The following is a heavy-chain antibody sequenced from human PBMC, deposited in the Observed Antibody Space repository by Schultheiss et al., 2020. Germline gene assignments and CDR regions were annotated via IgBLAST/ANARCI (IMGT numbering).Heavy chain of an antibody. CDR3: ARKGDYGDYGDY. J-gene: IGHJ4*02. CDR2: ISSSGSTI. D-gene: IGHD4-17*01. Sequence: GESLKISCAASGFTFSSYWMSWVRQAPGKGLEWVSYISSSGSTIYYADSVKGRFTISRDNAKNSLYLQMNSLRAEDTAVYYCARKGDYGDYGDYWGQGTLVTVSS. CDR1: GFTFSSYW. V-gene: IGHV3-48*04.